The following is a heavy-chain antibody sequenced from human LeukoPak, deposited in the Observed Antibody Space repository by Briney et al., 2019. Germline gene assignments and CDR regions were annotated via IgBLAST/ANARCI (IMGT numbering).Heavy chain of an antibody. V-gene: IGHV1-69*13. CDR1: GGTFSSYA. Sequence: SVKVSCKASGGTFSSYAISWVRQAPGQGLEWMGGIIPIFGTANYAQKFQGRVTITADESTSTAYMELSSLRSEDTAVYYCARDRNYYGSGRPGGRWFDPWGQGTLVTVSS. J-gene: IGHJ5*02. CDR2: IIPIFGTA. CDR3: ARDRNYYGSGRPGGRWFDP. D-gene: IGHD3-10*01.